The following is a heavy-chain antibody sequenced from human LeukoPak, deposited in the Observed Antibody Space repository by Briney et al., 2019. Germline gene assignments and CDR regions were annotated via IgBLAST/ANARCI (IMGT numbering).Heavy chain of an antibody. V-gene: IGHV1-2*06. J-gene: IGHJ5*02. CDR1: GYTFTGYY. CDR2: INPNSGGT. D-gene: IGHD6-13*01. CDR3: ARQYSSSWYRFDP. Sequence: VKVSCKASGYTFTGYYMHWVRQAPGQGLEWMGRINPNSGGTNYAQKFQGRVTMTRDTSISTAYMELSRLRFDDTAVYYCARQYSSSWYRFDPWGQGTLVTVSS.